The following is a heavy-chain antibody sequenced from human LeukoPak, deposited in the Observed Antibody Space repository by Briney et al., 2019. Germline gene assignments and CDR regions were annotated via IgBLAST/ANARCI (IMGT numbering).Heavy chain of an antibody. V-gene: IGHV4-39*07. CDR3: ATSPRRALVNWFDP. Sequence: SETLSLTCTVSGGSISSSSYYWGWIRQPPGKGLEWIGTIYYSGTTYYNPSLKSRVTISVDTSKNQFSLNLSSVTAADTAVYYCATSPRRALVNWFDPWGQGTLVTVSS. D-gene: IGHD3-3*02. J-gene: IGHJ5*02. CDR2: IYYSGTT. CDR1: GGSISSSSYY.